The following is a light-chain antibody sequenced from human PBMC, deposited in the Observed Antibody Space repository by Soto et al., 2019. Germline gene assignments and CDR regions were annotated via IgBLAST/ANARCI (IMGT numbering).Light chain of an antibody. Sequence: QSALTQPRSVSGSPGQSVTISCTGTSSDVGGYNYVSWYQQHPGKAPKLMIYDVSKRPSGVPDRFSGSKSGNTASLTISGLQAEDEADYYCCSYAGSSTCHVVFGGGTKLTVL. J-gene: IGLJ2*01. V-gene: IGLV2-11*01. CDR2: DVS. CDR3: CSYAGSSTCHVV. CDR1: SSDVGGYNY.